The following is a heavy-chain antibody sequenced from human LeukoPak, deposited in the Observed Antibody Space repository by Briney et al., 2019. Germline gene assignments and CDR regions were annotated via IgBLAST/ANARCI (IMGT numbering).Heavy chain of an antibody. V-gene: IGHV1-18*01. D-gene: IGHD1-26*01. Sequence: ASVNVSCMASGYSFGNYGMTWVRQAPGQGLEGVGWISAYNGNTQYGQNFQGRVTMTTDTSTNTAYMELRSLTSDDTAVYYCARWTRTGATGSLDYCGQGTLVTVSS. CDR3: ARWTRTGATGSLDY. CDR1: GYSFGNYG. J-gene: IGHJ4*02. CDR2: ISAYNGNT.